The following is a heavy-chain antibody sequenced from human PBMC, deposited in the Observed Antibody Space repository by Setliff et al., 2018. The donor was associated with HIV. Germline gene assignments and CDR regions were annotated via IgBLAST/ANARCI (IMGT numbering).Heavy chain of an antibody. Sequence: SETLSLTCAVSGGSISSSNWWSWIRQPPGKGLEWIGSIFYSGSTYYNPSLKSRVTISVDPSKNQFSLKLSSVTATDTAMYYCASANWNYLGYWFDPWGQGTLVTVSS. CDR3: ASANWNYLGYWFDP. V-gene: IGHV4-4*02. CDR2: IFYSGST. J-gene: IGHJ5*02. CDR1: GGSISSSNW. D-gene: IGHD1-7*01.